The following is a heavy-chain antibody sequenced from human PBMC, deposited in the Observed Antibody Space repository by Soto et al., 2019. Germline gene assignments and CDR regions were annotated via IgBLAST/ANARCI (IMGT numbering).Heavy chain of an antibody. CDR2: ITAYNGNT. CDR1: GYIFTSYG. V-gene: IGHV1-18*01. Sequence: QIQLVQSGAEVRKPGASVMVSCKASGYIFTSYGMSWVRQAPGQGLEWMGWITAYNGNTNYAQKVQGRITMTTDISTGTAYRELRSLTSDDTAGYYCAIGGVGDTSGWFDPWGPGTLVTVSS. D-gene: IGHD1-26*01. CDR3: AIGGVGDTSGWFDP. J-gene: IGHJ5*02.